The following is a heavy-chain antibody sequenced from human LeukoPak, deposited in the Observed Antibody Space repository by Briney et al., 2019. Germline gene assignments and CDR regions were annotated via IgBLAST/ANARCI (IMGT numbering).Heavy chain of an antibody. CDR3: ATYYGGNWWGYFDC. J-gene: IGHJ4*02. D-gene: IGHD4-23*01. Sequence: SETLSLTCTVSGGSISSGSYYWSWIRQPAGKGLEWIGRIYTSGSTNYNPSLKSRVTISVDTSKNQFSLKLSSVTAADTAVYYCATYYGGNWWGYFDCWGQGTLVTVSS. V-gene: IGHV4-61*02. CDR2: IYTSGST. CDR1: GGSISSGSYY.